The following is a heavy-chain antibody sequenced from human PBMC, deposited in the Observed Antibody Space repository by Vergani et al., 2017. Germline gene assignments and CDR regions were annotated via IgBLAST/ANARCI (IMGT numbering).Heavy chain of an antibody. CDR1: GGSISSYY. CDR3: ARGFRGRDSSGYWGYYYYYGMDV. CDR2: IYYSGST. Sequence: QVQLQESGPGLVKPSETLSLTCTVSGGSISSYYWSWIRQPPGKGLEWIGYIYYSGSTNYNPSLKSRVTISVDTSKNQFSLKLSSVTAADTAVYYCARGFRGRDSSGYWGYYYYYGMDVWGQGTTVTVSS. J-gene: IGHJ6*02. V-gene: IGHV4-59*01. D-gene: IGHD3-22*01.